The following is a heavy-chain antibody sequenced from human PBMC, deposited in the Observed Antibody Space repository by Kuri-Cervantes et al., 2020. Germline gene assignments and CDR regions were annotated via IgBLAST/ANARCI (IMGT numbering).Heavy chain of an antibody. CDR2: MNPNSGNT. D-gene: IGHD1-26*01. J-gene: IGHJ4*02. Sequence: ASVKVSCKASGGTFSSYAISWVRQATGQGLEWMGWMNPNSGNTGYAQKFQGRVTMTRNTSISTAYMELSSLRSEDTAVYYCARGLSVWWPLVGFYWGQGTLVTVSS. CDR3: ARGLSVWWPLVGFY. CDR1: GGTFSSYA. V-gene: IGHV1-8*02.